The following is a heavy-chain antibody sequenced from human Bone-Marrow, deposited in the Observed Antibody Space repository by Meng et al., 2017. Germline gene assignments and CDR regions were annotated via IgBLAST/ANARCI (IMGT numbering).Heavy chain of an antibody. CDR2: ISSDGGIT. V-gene: IGHV3-64*01. Sequence: GESLKISCAASGFPFSSYDMHWVRQAPGKGLEYFSGISSDGGITYYANSVKGRFTISRDNSKNTLYLEMGSLRADDMAVYYCVRDRNFDYWGQGTLVTVSS. J-gene: IGHJ4*02. D-gene: IGHD2-21*01. CDR1: GFPFSSYD. CDR3: VRDRNFDY.